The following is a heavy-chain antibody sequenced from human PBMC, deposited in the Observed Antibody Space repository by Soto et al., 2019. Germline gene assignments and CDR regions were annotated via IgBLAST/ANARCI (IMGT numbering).Heavy chain of an antibody. CDR2: ISGSGGST. D-gene: IGHD2-15*01. J-gene: IGHJ3*02. Sequence: GGSLRLSCAASGFTFSSYAMSWVRQAPGKGLEWVSAISGSGGSTYYADSVKGRFTISRDNSKNTLYLQMNSLRAEDTAVYYWAKRSFCGGGSCHPENRFDSFDIWAQGTMFTVS. CDR1: GFTFSSYA. V-gene: IGHV3-23*01. CDR3: AKRSFCGGGSCHPENRFDSFDI.